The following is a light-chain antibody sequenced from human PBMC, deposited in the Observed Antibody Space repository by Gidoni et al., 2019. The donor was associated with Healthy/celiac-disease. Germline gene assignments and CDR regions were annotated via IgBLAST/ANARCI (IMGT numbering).Light chain of an antibody. Sequence: QSALTQPASVSGPPGQSITISCTGTSSDVGGYNYVSWYQQHPGKAPKLMIYEVSNRPSGVSNRFSGSKSGNTASLTISGLQAEDEADYYCSSYTSSSTLEVFGGGTKLTV. CDR2: EVS. J-gene: IGLJ2*01. V-gene: IGLV2-14*01. CDR1: SSDVGGYNY. CDR3: SSYTSSSTLEV.